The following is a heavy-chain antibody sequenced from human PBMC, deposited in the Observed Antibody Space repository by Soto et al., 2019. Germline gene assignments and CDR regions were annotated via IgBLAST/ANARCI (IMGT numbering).Heavy chain of an antibody. J-gene: IGHJ4*02. Sequence: SETLSLACRVSGDSISYTIYYWGWIRQPPGKVLEWIGSIHYSGTTKFHPSLQTRVTISAGTSKNEFSMRRVSVTDADTDVYYCARHWKTVATAMANWGQGVPGTSP. CDR1: GDSISYTIYY. CDR3: ARHWKTVATAMAN. CDR2: IHYSGTT. D-gene: IGHD4-17*01. V-gene: IGHV4-39*01.